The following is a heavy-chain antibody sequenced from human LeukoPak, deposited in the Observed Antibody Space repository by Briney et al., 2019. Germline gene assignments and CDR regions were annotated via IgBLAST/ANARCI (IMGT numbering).Heavy chain of an antibody. CDR3: ARGGPTTYYDFWSGSGNWFDP. D-gene: IGHD3-3*01. J-gene: IGHJ5*02. V-gene: IGHV4-61*02. CDR2: IYTSGST. CDR1: GGSISSGSYY. Sequence: SETLSLTCTVSGGSISSGSYYWSRIRQPAGKGLEWIGRIYTSGSTNYNPSLKSRVTISVDTSKNQFSLKLSSVTAADTAVYYCARGGPTTYYDFWSGSGNWFDPWGQGTLVTVSS.